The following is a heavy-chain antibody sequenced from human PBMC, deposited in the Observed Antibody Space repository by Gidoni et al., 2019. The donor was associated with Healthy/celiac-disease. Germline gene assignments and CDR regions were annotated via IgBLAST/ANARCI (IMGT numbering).Heavy chain of an antibody. V-gene: IGHV4-30-2*01. D-gene: IGHD3-10*01. CDR3: ARALRGSGNYYYYYMDV. CDR2: IYHSGST. CDR1: GGSISSGGYS. J-gene: IGHJ6*03. Sequence: QLQLQESGSGLVKPSQTLSLTCAVSGGSISSGGYSWSWIRQPAGKCLEWIGYIYHSGSTDYNPSLKRRVTISVYRSKNQFSMKLSAVTSADTAVYYCARALRGSGNYYYYYMDVWGKGTTVTVSS.